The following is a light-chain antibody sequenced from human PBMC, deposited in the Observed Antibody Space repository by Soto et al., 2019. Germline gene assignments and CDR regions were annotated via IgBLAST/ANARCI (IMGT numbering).Light chain of an antibody. J-gene: IGKJ1*01. CDR3: QQYNNWPRT. CDR2: GAS. CDR1: QSVGSS. V-gene: IGKV3D-15*01. Sequence: EILLTQSPGTLSLSPGERATLSCMASQSVGSSLAWYQQKPGQAPSLLIYGASRRATGIPDRFSGSGSGTEFTLTISSLQSEDFAVYYCQQYNNWPRTFGQGTKVDIK.